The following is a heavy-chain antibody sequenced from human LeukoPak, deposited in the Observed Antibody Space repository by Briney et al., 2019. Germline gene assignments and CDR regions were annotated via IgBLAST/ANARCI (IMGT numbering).Heavy chain of an antibody. CDR3: ARATDSGSSPFDY. CDR2: IWYDGSNK. J-gene: IGHJ4*02. Sequence: PGGSLRLSCEASGFTFSAYAMTWVRQAPGKGLEWVAVIWYDGSNKYYADSVKGRFTISRDNSKNTLYLQMNSLRAEDTAVYYCARATDSGSSPFDYWGQGTLVTVSS. D-gene: IGHD1-26*01. CDR1: GFTFSAYA. V-gene: IGHV3-33*07.